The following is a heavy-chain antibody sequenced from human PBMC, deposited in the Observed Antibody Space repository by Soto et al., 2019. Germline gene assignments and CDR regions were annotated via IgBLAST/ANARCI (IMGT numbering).Heavy chain of an antibody. CDR2: IYWNDDK. CDR1: GFSLTTSGVG. Sequence: SGPTLVNPTQTLTLTCTFSGFSLTTSGVGVGWIRQPPGKALEWLALIYWNDDKRYSPSLRGRLTITKDTSKNQAVLAMTNMDPVDTATYYCAHHTITPATNWFDPWGLGTLVTVSS. V-gene: IGHV2-5*01. J-gene: IGHJ5*02. D-gene: IGHD2-2*01. CDR3: AHHTITPATNWFDP.